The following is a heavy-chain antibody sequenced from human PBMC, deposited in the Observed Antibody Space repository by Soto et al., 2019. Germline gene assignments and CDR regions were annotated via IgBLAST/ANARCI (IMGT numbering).Heavy chain of an antibody. D-gene: IGHD3-3*01. Sequence: ASVKVSCKASGYTFTSYGISWVRQAPGQGLEWMGWISAYNGNTNYAQKLQGRVTMTTDTSTSTAYMELRSLRSDDTAVDYCVRHQSRSDLWRGYPWYFDAWAEGTLGTVS. CDR1: GYTFTSYG. CDR2: ISAYNGNT. V-gene: IGHV1-18*01. CDR3: VRHQSRSDLWRGYPWYFDA. J-gene: IGHJ4*02.